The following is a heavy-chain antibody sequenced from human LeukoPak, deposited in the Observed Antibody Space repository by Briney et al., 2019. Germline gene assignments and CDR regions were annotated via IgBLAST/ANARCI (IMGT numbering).Heavy chain of an antibody. CDR1: GGSFSGYY. Sequence: SETLSLTCAVYGGSFSGYYWSWIRQPPGKGLEWIGDINYSGSTNYNPSLKSRVTISVDTSKNQFSLKLSSVTAADTAVYYCARVDFDWLFDYWGQGTLVTVSS. V-gene: IGHV4-34*01. D-gene: IGHD3-9*01. CDR3: ARVDFDWLFDY. CDR2: INYSGST. J-gene: IGHJ4*02.